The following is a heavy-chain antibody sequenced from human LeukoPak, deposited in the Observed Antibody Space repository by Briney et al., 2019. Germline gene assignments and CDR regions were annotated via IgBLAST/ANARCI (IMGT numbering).Heavy chain of an antibody. D-gene: IGHD2-8*01. CDR3: ATPYCTNGVCYHYGMDV. Sequence: ASVKVSCKASGYTFTGYYMHWVRQAPGKGLEWLGGFDPEDGETIYAQKFQGRVTMTEDTSTDTAYMELSSLRSEDTAVYYCATPYCTNGVCYHYGMDVWGQGTTVTVSS. CDR2: FDPEDGET. CDR1: GYTFTGYY. J-gene: IGHJ6*02. V-gene: IGHV1-24*01.